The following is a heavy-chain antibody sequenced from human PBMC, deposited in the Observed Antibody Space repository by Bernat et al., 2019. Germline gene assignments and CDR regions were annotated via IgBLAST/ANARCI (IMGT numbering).Heavy chain of an antibody. J-gene: IGHJ6*03. CDR3: ARVPYYSNYGSYYMDV. CDR1: GFTFSSYS. CDR2: ISSSSSYI. Sequence: EVQLVESGGGLVKPGGSLRLSCAASGFTFSSYSMNWVRQAPGKGLEWVSYISSSSSYIYYADSVKGRFTISRDNAKNSLYLQMNSLRAEDTAVYYCARVPYYSNYGSYYMDVWGKGTTVTVSS. D-gene: IGHD4-4*01. V-gene: IGHV3-21*05.